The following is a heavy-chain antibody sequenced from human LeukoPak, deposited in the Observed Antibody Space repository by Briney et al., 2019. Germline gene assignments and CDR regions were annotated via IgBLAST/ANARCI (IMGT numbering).Heavy chain of an antibody. J-gene: IGHJ4*02. CDR2: IYYSGST. CDR1: GGSISSYY. CDR3: ASYCSGGSCGLDY. V-gene: IGHV4-59*08. D-gene: IGHD2-15*01. Sequence: PSETLSLTCTVSGGSISSYYWSWIRQPPGKGLEGIGYIYYSGSTNYNPSLRSGVTISVDTYENQFSLKLSSVTAADTAVYYCASYCSGGSCGLDYWGQGTLVTVSS.